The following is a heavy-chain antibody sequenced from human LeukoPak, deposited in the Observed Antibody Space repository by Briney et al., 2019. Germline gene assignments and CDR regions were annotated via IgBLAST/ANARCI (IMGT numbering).Heavy chain of an antibody. CDR1: GFTFSNYA. V-gene: IGHV3-53*04. CDR2: IYSGGST. J-gene: IGHJ3*02. Sequence: GGSLRLSCAASGFTFSNYAMSWVRQAPGKGLEWVSVIYSGGSTYYADSVKGRFTISRHNSKNTLYLQMNSLRAEDTAVYYCARPSGSYNDAFDIWGQGTMVTVSS. D-gene: IGHD1-26*01. CDR3: ARPSGSYNDAFDI.